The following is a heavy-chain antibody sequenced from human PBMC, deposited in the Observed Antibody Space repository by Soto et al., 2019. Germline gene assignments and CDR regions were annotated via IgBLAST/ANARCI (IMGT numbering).Heavy chain of an antibody. J-gene: IGHJ5*02. V-gene: IGHV1-2*04. CDR2: INPNSGGT. Sequence: QVQLVQSGAEVKKPGASVKVSCKASGYTFTGYYMHCVRQAPGQGLEWMGWINPNSGGTNYAQKFQGWVTMTRDTSISTAYMELSRLRSDDTAVYYCARGRRITIFGVDLNWFDPWGQGTLVTVSS. CDR1: GYTFTGYY. D-gene: IGHD3-3*01. CDR3: ARGRRITIFGVDLNWFDP.